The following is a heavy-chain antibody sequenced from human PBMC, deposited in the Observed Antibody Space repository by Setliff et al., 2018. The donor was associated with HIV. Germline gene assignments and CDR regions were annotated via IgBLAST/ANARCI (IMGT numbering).Heavy chain of an antibody. CDR3: AREPGQWLVKGGMDV. Sequence: SETLSLTCTVSGASFTSYYWSWIRQPPGKGLEWIGFIYYSGATRYNPDLKSRVTISLDTSKNQYSLRLISVTAADTAIYYCAREPGQWLVKGGMDVWGQGIAVTVSS. V-gene: IGHV4-59*01. D-gene: IGHD6-19*01. CDR2: IYYSGAT. CDR1: GASFTSYY. J-gene: IGHJ6*02.